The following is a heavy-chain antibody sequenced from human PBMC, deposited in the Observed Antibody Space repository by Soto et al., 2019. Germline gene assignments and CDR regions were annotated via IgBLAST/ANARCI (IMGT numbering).Heavy chain of an antibody. CDR2: SFHRGSA. CDR3: ARKNCPSTDCYLFYX. J-gene: IGHJ1*01. V-gene: IGHV4-4*02. Sequence: SEALSLTWDVSGGSIITKHWWTWVRQAPGKWLEWIVESFHRGSAHKNKSLKSRVTLSVDKSKNQISLNLTSVTSADTAVYFCARKNCPSTDCYLFYXWGLATLFTVSX. D-gene: IGHD2-2*01. CDR1: GGSIITKHW.